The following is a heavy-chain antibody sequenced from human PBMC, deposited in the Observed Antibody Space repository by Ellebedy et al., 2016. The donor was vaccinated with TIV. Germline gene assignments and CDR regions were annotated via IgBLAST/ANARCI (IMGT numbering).Heavy chain of an antibody. CDR1: GGSISNYY. Sequence: MPSETLSLTCTVSGGSISNYYWSWIRQPAGKGLEWLGRIYTSGITSYNPSLKSRVTMSVDTSKNQFSLKLTSVTSADTAVYYCARGLGGSGSYEDYWGQGTLVTVSS. D-gene: IGHD3-10*01. CDR2: IYTSGIT. CDR3: ARGLGGSGSYEDY. J-gene: IGHJ4*02. V-gene: IGHV4-4*07.